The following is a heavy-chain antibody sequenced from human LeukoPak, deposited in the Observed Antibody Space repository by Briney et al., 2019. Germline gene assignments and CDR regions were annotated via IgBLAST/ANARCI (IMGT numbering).Heavy chain of an antibody. J-gene: IGHJ6*02. CDR2: IYHSGST. CDR3: AKGEWQWLEKYYYYGMDV. Sequence: PSETLSLTCTVSGGSISSGGYYWSWIRQPPGKGLEWIGYIYHSGSTYYNPSLKSRVTISVDRSKNQFSLKLSSVTAEDTAVYYCAKGEWQWLEKYYYYGMDVWGQGTTVTVSS. D-gene: IGHD6-19*01. CDR1: GGSISSGGYY. V-gene: IGHV4-30-2*01.